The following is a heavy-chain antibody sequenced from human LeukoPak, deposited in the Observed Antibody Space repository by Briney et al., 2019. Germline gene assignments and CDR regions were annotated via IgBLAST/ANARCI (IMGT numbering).Heavy chain of an antibody. V-gene: IGHV3-30*18. CDR2: IAYDGSDQ. J-gene: IGHJ4*02. CDR1: GFTFSSYS. Sequence: GGSLRLSCSASGFTFSSYSMNWVRQAPGKGLEWVAFIAYDGSDQSYADSVRGRFTISRDNSKNTLFLQMNNLRPEDTALYYCAKDRRYYYDTSEGFGLEYWGLGTLVTVSS. CDR3: AKDRRYYYDTSEGFGLEY. D-gene: IGHD3-22*01.